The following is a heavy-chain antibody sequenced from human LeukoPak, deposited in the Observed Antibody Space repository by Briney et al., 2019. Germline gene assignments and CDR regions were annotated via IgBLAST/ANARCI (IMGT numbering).Heavy chain of an antibody. CDR1: GGSISSYY. Sequence: SETLSLTCTVSGGSISSYYWSWIRQPPGKGLEWIGYIYYSGSTNYNPSLKSRVTISVDTSKNQLSLRLNSVTAADTAIYYCVRGGTYYLPYWGQGILVTVSS. D-gene: IGHD1-26*01. CDR3: VRGGTYYLPY. CDR2: IYYSGST. J-gene: IGHJ4*02. V-gene: IGHV4-59*12.